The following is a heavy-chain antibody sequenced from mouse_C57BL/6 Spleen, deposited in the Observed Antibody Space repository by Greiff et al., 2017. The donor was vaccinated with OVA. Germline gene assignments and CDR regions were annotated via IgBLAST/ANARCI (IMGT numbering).Heavy chain of an antibody. CDR3: ARANWDGGYFDY. CDR1: GYTFTGYW. D-gene: IGHD4-1*01. J-gene: IGHJ2*01. Sequence: QVQLQQSGAELMKPGASVKLSCKATGYTFTGYWIEWVKQRPGHGLEWIGEILPGSGSTSYNEKFKGKATFTADTSSNTAYMQLSSLTTEDSAIYYCARANWDGGYFDYWGQGTTLTVSA. CDR2: ILPGSGST. V-gene: IGHV1-9*01.